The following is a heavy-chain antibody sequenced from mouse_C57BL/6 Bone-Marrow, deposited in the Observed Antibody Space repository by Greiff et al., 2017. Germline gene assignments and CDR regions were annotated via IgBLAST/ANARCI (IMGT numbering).Heavy chain of an antibody. CDR2: IFPGSGST. V-gene: IGHV1-75*01. J-gene: IGHJ2*01. D-gene: IGHD1-1*01. Sequence: QVQLQQSGPELVKPGASVKISCKASGYTFTDYYINWVKQRPGQGLEWIGWIFPGSGSTYYNEKFKGKATLTVDKSSSTAYMLLSSLTSEDSAVYFCALYYYGSSPYYFDYWGQGTTLTVSS. CDR1: GYTFTDYY. CDR3: ALYYYGSSPYYFDY.